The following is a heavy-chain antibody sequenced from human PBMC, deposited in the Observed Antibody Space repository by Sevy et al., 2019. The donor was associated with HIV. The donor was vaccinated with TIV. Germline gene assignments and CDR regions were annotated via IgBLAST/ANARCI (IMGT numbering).Heavy chain of an antibody. V-gene: IGHV3-15*01. J-gene: IGHJ4*02. CDR2: IKSKTHSATR. D-gene: IGHD2-15*01. CDR1: GFTFSDAW. CDR3: TAGTGRSDFDY. Sequence: GGSLRLSCAASGFTFSDAWMSWVRQAPGKGLEWVGRIKSKTHSATRDFAAPVKGRFSISRDDSKNMVYLQMSSLKTEDTAVYYCTAGTGRSDFDYWGQRSLVTVSS.